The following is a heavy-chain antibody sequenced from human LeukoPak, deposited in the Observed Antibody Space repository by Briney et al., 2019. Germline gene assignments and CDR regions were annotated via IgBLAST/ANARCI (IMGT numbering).Heavy chain of an antibody. CDR1: GFTFSDYS. CDR3: AEHTSNWYHFEY. D-gene: IGHD6-13*01. V-gene: IGHV3-21*01. CDR2: ISSTGRYI. J-gene: IGHJ4*02. Sequence: GGSLRLSCTASGFTFSDYSLNWVRQAPGKGLEWVSSISSTGRYIYYAASLTGRFTISRDNAKKSLYLQMTGLRAEDAAVYYCAEHTSNWYHFEYWGQGTLVTVSS.